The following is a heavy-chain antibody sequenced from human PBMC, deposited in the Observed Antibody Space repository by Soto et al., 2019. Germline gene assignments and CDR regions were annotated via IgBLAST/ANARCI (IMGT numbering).Heavy chain of an antibody. CDR3: ARASHYDFWSGYYPYYFDY. D-gene: IGHD3-3*01. CDR2: IIPIFGTA. Sequence: SVKVSCTASGGTFSSYAISWVRQAPGQGLEWMGGIIPIFGTANYAQKFQGRVTITADESTSTAYMELSSLRSEDTAVYYCARASHYDFWSGYYPYYFDYWGQGTLVTVSS. CDR1: GGTFSSYA. J-gene: IGHJ4*02. V-gene: IGHV1-69*13.